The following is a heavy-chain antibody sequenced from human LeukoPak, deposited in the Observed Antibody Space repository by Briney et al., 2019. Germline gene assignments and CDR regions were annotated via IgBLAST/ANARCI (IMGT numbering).Heavy chain of an antibody. V-gene: IGHV3-30*01. Sequence: SGGSLRLSCAASGFTFSSYAMHWVRQAPGKGLEWVAVISYDGSNKYYADSVKGRFTISRDNPKNTLYLQMNSLRAEDTAVYYCARARVRGVIRSPFDYWGQGTLVTVSS. D-gene: IGHD3-10*01. CDR3: ARARVRGVIRSPFDY. CDR1: GFTFSSYA. J-gene: IGHJ4*02. CDR2: ISYDGSNK.